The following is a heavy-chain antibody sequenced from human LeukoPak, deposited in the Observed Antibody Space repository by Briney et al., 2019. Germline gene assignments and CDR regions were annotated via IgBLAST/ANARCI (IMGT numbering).Heavy chain of an antibody. CDR3: PRLHPKPIEGAP. V-gene: IGHV1-69*06. CDR2: IIPIFGGA. J-gene: IGHJ5*02. D-gene: IGHD5-24*01. Sequence: SVKVSCKASGYTFTSYAINWVRQAPGQGLEWMGGIIPIFGGANYAQKLQGRTTITADTTTSTAYIELTSLRSEDKAVYYCPRLHPKPIEGAPWGARTPVTAS. CDR1: GYTFTSYA.